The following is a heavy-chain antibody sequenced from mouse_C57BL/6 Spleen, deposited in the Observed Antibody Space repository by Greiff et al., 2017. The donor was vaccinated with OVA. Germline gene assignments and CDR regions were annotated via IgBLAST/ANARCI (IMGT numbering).Heavy chain of an antibody. CDR1: GFTFSDYY. J-gene: IGHJ2*01. CDR2: INYDGSST. D-gene: IGHD1-1*01. Sequence: DVQLVESEGGLVQPGSSMKLSCTASGFTFSDYYMAWVRQVPEKGLEWVANINYDGSSTYYLDSLKSRFIISRDNAKNILYLQMSSLKSEDTATYYCARSYGSSSFDYWGQGTTLTVSS. CDR3: ARSYGSSSFDY. V-gene: IGHV5-16*01.